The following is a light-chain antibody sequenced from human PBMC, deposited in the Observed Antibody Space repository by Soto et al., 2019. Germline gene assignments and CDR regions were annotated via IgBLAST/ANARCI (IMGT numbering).Light chain of an antibody. CDR1: SSDVGGYNY. J-gene: IGLJ2*01. CDR2: DVY. CDR3: SSYTTSSTVV. Sequence: QSALTQPASVSGSPGQSITISCTGTSSDVGGYNYVSWFQQHPGKAPNLMIYDVYRRPSGVSYRFSGHKSGNTASLTISGLPAEDEAYYYCSSYTTSSTVVFGGGTKLTVL. V-gene: IGLV2-14*01.